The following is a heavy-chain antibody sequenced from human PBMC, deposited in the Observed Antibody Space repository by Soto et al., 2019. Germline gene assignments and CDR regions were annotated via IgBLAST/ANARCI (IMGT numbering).Heavy chain of an antibody. J-gene: IGHJ5*01. CDR3: PRPRPFPRGYPDTLPSPSTSLDP. CDR2: INPNSGAT. Sequence: ASVKVSCKASGYSFTTYGIHWVRQAPGQGLEWMGWINPNSGATTYATRFQGRVTMTRDTSSKTAYMEFIILTSHDSALYYCPRPRPFPRGYPDTLPSPSTSLDPWGKGTLVTVSS. D-gene: IGHD6-6*01. V-gene: IGHV1-2*02. CDR1: GYSFTTYG.